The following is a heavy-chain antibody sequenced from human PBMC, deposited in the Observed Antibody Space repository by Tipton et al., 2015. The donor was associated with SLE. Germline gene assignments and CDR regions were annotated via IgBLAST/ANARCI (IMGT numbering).Heavy chain of an antibody. V-gene: IGHV3-9*01. CDR3: AKDMGTGTYSGGLDI. CDR2: ISWNSGIV. Sequence: SLRLSCAASGFTFDDYAMHWVRQAPGKGLEWVSGISWNSGIVAYADSVKGRFTISRDNAKNSLYVQMNSLRTEDTALYYCAKDMGTGTYSGGLDIWGQGTMVTVSS. J-gene: IGHJ3*02. D-gene: IGHD2-21*01. CDR1: GFTFDDYA.